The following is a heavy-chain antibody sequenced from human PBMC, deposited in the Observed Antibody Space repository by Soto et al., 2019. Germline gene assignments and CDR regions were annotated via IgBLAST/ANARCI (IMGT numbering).Heavy chain of an antibody. CDR2: ISYDGSNQ. CDR1: GFAFSTYG. J-gene: IGHJ4*02. D-gene: IGHD6-13*01. Sequence: QVQLVESVGGVVQPGRSLRLSCAASGFAFSTYGMHWVRQAPGKGLEWVALISYDGSNQFYADSVKGRFTISRDNSKNTLYLQIYSLRAEDTAVYYCAKNEATAGGHYLDYWGQGALVTVSS. V-gene: IGHV3-30*18. CDR3: AKNEATAGGHYLDY.